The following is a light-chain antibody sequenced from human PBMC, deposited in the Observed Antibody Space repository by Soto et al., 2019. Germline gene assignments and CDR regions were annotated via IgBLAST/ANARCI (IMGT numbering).Light chain of an antibody. V-gene: IGKV3-15*01. CDR3: QQYSNWPPVT. CDR1: QSVGSK. CDR2: GAS. J-gene: IGKJ4*01. Sequence: ETVMTQSPATLSVSPGERATLSCRASQSVGSKVAWYQQKPGQAPSLPIYGASTRATGIPVRFSGSGSGTDFTLTISSLQSEDFAVYYCQQYSNWPPVTFGGGTKVDIK.